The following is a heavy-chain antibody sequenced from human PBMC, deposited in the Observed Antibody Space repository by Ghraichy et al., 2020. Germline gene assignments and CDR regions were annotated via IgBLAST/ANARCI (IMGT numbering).Heavy chain of an antibody. V-gene: IGHV4-39*01. CDR1: GGSISSSSSY. Sequence: GSLRLSCTVSGGSISSSSSYWGWIRQPPGKGLEWIGSIYYTGSTYYNPSLKSRVTISVDTSKNQFSLKLSSVTAADTAVYYCARHRGATSGYTDYFDYWGQGTLVTVSS. CDR3: ARHRGATSGYTDYFDY. D-gene: IGHD3-22*01. CDR2: IYYTGST. J-gene: IGHJ4*02.